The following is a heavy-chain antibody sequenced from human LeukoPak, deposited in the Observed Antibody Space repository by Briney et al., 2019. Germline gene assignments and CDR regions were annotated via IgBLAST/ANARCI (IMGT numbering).Heavy chain of an antibody. V-gene: IGHV1-18*04. CDR3: ASDTYPDAVHI. J-gene: IGHJ3*02. D-gene: IGHD2-2*02. CDR1: GYTFTGYY. CDR2: ISAYNGNT. Sequence: ASVKVSCKASGYTFTGYYMHWVRQAPGQGLEWMGWISAYNGNTNYAQKLQGRVTMTTDASTSTAYIELRSLRSDDTAVYYWASDTYPDAVHIWGQGTMLSVSS.